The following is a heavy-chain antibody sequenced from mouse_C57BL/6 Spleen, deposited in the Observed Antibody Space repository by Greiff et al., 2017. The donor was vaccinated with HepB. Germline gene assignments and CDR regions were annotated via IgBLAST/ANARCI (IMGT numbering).Heavy chain of an antibody. CDR2: IDPEDGET. CDR3: ARPSDGYFLWFAY. D-gene: IGHD2-3*01. Sequence: VHVKQSGAELVKPGASVKLSCTASGFNIKDYYMHWVKQRTEQGLEWIGRIDPEDGETKYAPKFQGKATITADTSSNTAYLQLSSLTSEDTAVYYCARPSDGYFLWFAYWGQGTLVTVSA. CDR1: GFNIKDYY. J-gene: IGHJ3*01. V-gene: IGHV14-2*01.